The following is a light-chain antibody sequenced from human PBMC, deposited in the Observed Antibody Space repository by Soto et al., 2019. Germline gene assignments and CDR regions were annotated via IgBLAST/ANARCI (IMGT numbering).Light chain of an antibody. Sequence: DIQMTQSPSSLSASLGDTVTITCRASHDISNYLAWFQQKPGKSPKSLIYGASSLQSGVPSRFSATVSGTDFTLTITSLQPEDFATYYCQHSRNYPLTFGQGTRLEIK. CDR2: GAS. V-gene: IGKV1-16*01. CDR3: QHSRNYPLT. CDR1: HDISNY. J-gene: IGKJ5*01.